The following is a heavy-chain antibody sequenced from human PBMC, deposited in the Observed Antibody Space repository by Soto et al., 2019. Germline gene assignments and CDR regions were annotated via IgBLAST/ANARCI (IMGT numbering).Heavy chain of an antibody. CDR3: AKGGRQWLVTSDFNY. CDR2: ISGSGGST. CDR1: GLTFSSYA. V-gene: IGHV3-23*01. J-gene: IGHJ4*02. Sequence: PGGSLRLSCAASGLTFSSYAMSWVRQAPGKGLEWVSAISGSGGSTYYADSVKGRFTISRDNSKNTLYLQMNSLRAEDTAVYYCAKGGRQWLVTSDFNYWGQGALVTVSS. D-gene: IGHD6-19*01.